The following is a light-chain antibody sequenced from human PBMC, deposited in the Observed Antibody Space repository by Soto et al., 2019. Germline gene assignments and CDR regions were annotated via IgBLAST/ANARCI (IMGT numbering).Light chain of an antibody. Sequence: QSALTQPRSVSGSPGQSVIISCTGTSSDVGAYNYVSWYQHHPGKAPKAMIYDVNKRPSGVPDRFSGSKSGTTASLTISGLQAEDEGDYYCSSYAGSYTYVFGSGTKVTVL. CDR2: DVN. CDR1: SSDVGAYNY. V-gene: IGLV2-11*01. J-gene: IGLJ1*01. CDR3: SSYAGSYTYV.